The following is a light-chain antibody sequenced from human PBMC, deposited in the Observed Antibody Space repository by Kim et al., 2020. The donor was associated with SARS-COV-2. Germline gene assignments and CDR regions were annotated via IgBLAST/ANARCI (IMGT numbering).Light chain of an antibody. Sequence: PGERATLSCRASQSVSNSYLAWYQQKPGQAPRLLIYGASSRATGIPDRFSGSGSGTDFTFSISRLEPEEFAVYYCQQYGSSPLTFGGGTKV. V-gene: IGKV3-20*01. CDR2: GAS. CDR3: QQYGSSPLT. J-gene: IGKJ4*01. CDR1: QSVSNSY.